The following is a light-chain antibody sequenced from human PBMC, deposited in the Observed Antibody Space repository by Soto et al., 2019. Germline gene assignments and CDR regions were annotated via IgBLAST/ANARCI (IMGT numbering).Light chain of an antibody. Sequence: DIVMTQSPLSLPVTPGEPASISCRSSQSLLHSNGYNYLDWYLQKPGQSPQLLIYLGSNRASGVPERFSGSGSGIDFTLKISRVEAEDVGVYYCMQALQTITFGQGTRLEIK. CDR3: MQALQTIT. V-gene: IGKV2-28*01. J-gene: IGKJ5*01. CDR1: QSLLHSNGYNY. CDR2: LGS.